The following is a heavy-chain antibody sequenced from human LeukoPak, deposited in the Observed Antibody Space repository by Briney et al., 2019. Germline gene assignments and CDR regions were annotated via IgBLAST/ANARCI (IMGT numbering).Heavy chain of an antibody. CDR2: IYYSGST. CDR3: ARGFGVVTAFDI. Sequence: SETLSLTCTVSGGSISSHYWSWIRQPPGKGLEWIGHIYYSGSTNYNPSLKSRVTISVDTSKNQFSLRLSSVTAADTAVYYCARGFGVVTAFDIWAKGQWSPSLQ. V-gene: IGHV4-59*11. J-gene: IGHJ3*02. D-gene: IGHD3-3*01. CDR1: GGSISSHY.